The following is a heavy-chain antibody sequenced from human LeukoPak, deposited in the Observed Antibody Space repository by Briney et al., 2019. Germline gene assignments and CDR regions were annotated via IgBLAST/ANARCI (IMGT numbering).Heavy chain of an antibody. Sequence: GGSLRLSCAASGFTFSNHGMNWVRQAPGKGLEWVSYISSSGSTMYYADSVKGRFTISRDNAKNSLSLQMNSLRAEDTAVYYCARSPAGANYYLDVWGKGTTVTISS. CDR1: GFTFSNHG. D-gene: IGHD1-14*01. CDR2: ISSSGSTM. J-gene: IGHJ6*03. CDR3: ARSPAGANYYLDV. V-gene: IGHV3-48*04.